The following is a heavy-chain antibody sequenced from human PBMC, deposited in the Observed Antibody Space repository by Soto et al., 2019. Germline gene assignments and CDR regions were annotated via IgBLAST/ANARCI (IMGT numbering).Heavy chain of an antibody. CDR3: AKTPTGGGYYYYYYMDV. CDR2: ISGSGGST. V-gene: IGHV3-23*01. D-gene: IGHD3-16*01. CDR1: GFTFSSYA. Sequence: GGSLRLSCAASGFTFSSYAMSWVRQAPGKGLEWVSAISGSGGSTYYADSVKGRFTISRDNSKNTLYLQMNSLRAEDTAVYYCAKTPTGGGYYYYYYMDVWGKGTTVTVSS. J-gene: IGHJ6*03.